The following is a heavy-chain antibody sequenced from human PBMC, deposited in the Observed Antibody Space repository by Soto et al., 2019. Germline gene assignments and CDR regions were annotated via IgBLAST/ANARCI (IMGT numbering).Heavy chain of an antibody. Sequence: ASVKVYCKASGYTFTSYYMHWVRQAPGQGLEWMGIINPSGGSTSYAQKFQGRVTMTRDTSTSTVYMELSSLRSEDTAVYYCAREIRQQLEPALDFDYWGQGTLVSVSS. J-gene: IGHJ4*02. CDR1: GYTFTSYY. D-gene: IGHD6-13*01. V-gene: IGHV1-46*01. CDR3: AREIRQQLEPALDFDY. CDR2: INPSGGST.